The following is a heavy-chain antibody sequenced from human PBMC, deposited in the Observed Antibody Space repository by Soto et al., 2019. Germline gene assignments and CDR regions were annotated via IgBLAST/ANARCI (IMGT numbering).Heavy chain of an antibody. J-gene: IGHJ2*01. CDR3: ARGPTTAADSWYFDL. CDR1: GFTFSSYS. CDR2: ISSSSSYI. V-gene: IGHV3-21*01. Sequence: GGSLRLSCAASGFTFSSYSMNWVRQAPGKGLEWVSSISSSSSYIYYADSVKGRFTISRDNAKNSLYLQMNSLRAEDAAVYYCARGPTTAADSWYFDLWGRGTLVTVSS. D-gene: IGHD6-13*01.